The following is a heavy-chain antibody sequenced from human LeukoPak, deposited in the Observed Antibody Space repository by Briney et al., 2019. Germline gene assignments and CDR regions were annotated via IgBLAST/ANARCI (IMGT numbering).Heavy chain of an antibody. CDR2: INHSGST. Sequence: SETLSLTCAVYGGSFSGYYWSWIRKPPGKGLEWIGEINHSGSTNYNPSLKSRVTISVDTSKNQFSLKLSSVTAADTAVYYCARVRSSTSFDYWGQGTLVTVSS. J-gene: IGHJ4*02. CDR1: GGSFSGYY. D-gene: IGHD2-2*01. V-gene: IGHV4-34*01. CDR3: ARVRSSTSFDY.